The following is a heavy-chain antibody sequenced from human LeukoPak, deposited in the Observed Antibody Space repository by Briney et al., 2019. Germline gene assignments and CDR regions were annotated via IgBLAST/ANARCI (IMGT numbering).Heavy chain of an antibody. CDR1: GYSISSGYY. Sequence: SETLSLTCAVSGYSISSGYYWGWIRQPPGKALGWIGSIYHSGSTYYNPSLKSRVTISVDTSKNQFSLKLSSVTAADTAVYYCARHDCSSTSGRAGYYYDMDVWGKGTTVTVSS. CDR2: IYHSGST. CDR3: ARHDCSSTSGRAGYYYDMDV. V-gene: IGHV4-38-2*01. J-gene: IGHJ6*03. D-gene: IGHD2-2*01.